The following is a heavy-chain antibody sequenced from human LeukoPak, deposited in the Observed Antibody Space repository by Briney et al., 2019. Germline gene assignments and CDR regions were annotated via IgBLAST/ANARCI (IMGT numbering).Heavy chain of an antibody. CDR3: ARRIVVAGLFDY. D-gene: IGHD6-19*01. Sequence: SQTLSLTCTVSGGSISSGNYYWSWIRQHPGKGLEWIGYIYYSGSTYYNPSLKSRVTISRDTSKNQFSPKLSSVTAADTAVYYCARRIVVAGLFDYWGQGTLVTVSS. CDR2: IYYSGST. J-gene: IGHJ4*02. V-gene: IGHV4-31*03. CDR1: GGSISSGNYY.